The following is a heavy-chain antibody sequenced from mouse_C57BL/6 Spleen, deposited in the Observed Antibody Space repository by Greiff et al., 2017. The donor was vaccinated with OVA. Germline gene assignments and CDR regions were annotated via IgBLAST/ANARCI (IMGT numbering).Heavy chain of an antibody. V-gene: IGHV1-69*01. CDR1: GYTFTSYW. CDR2: IDPSDSYT. D-gene: IGHD4-1*01. Sequence: QVQLQQPGAELVMPGASVKLSCKASGYTFTSYWMHWVKQRPGQGLEWIGEIDPSDSYTNYNQKFKGKSTLTVDKSSSTAYMQLSSLTSEDSAVYYCARGLGRGFAYWGQGTLVTVSA. J-gene: IGHJ3*01. CDR3: ARGLGRGFAY.